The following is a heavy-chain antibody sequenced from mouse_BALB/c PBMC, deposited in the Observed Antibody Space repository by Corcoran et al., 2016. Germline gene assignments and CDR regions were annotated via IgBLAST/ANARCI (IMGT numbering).Heavy chain of an antibody. CDR2: IDPENGNT. V-gene: IGHV14-1*02. CDR1: GFNIKDYY. D-gene: IGHD2-4*01. J-gene: IGHJ2*01. CDR3: ATMITYYFDY. Sequence: EVQLQQSGAELVRPGALVKLSCKASGFNIKDYYMHWVKQRPEQGLGWIGWIDPENGNTIYDPKFQGKASITADTSSNTAYLQLSSLTSEDTAVYYCATMITYYFDYWGQGTTLTVSS.